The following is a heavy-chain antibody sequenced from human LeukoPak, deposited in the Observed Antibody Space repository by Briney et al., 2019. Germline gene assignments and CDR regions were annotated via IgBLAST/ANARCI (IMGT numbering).Heavy chain of an antibody. CDR2: INPNSGGT. D-gene: IGHD3-3*01. CDR3: ARNPFEGYDFWSGYGYYGMDV. J-gene: IGHJ6*02. Sequence: ASVTVSCKASGYTFTVYYMHWVRQAPGQGLEWMGRINPNSGGTNYAQKFQGRVTMTRDTSISTAYMELSRLRSDDTAVYYCARNPFEGYDFWSGYGYYGMDVWGQGTTVTVSS. V-gene: IGHV1-2*06. CDR1: GYTFTVYY.